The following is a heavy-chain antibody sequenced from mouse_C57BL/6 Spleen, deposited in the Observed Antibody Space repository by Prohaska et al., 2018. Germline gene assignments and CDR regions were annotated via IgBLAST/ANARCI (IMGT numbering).Heavy chain of an antibody. Sequence: QVQLQQSGPELVKPGASVKISCKASGYAFSSSWMNWVKQRPGKGLEWIGRIYPGDGDTNYNGKFKGKATLTADKSASTAYMQLSSLTSEDSAVYFCARSGDYGSSYNYWGQGTTLTVSS. V-gene: IGHV1-82*01. D-gene: IGHD1-1*01. CDR1: GYAFSSSW. J-gene: IGHJ2*01. CDR3: ARSGDYGSSYNY. CDR2: IYPGDGDT.